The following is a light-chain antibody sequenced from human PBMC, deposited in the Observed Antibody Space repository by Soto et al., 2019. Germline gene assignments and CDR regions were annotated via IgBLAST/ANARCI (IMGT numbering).Light chain of an antibody. CDR3: QQYSSSPPEFT. CDR2: GAS. CDR1: QSVNSNY. Sequence: EIVLTQSPGTLSVSPGERVTLSCRASQSVNSNYLAWYQQRPGQAPRLLIFGASFRATGIPDMLSGSRSGTDFTLTISRLEPEDFAVYYCQQYSSSPPEFTFGPGTKVDSK. J-gene: IGKJ3*01. V-gene: IGKV3-20*01.